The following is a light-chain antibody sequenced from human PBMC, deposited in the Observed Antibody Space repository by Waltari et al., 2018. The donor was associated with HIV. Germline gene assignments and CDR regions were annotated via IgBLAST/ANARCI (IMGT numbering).Light chain of an antibody. J-gene: IGLJ1*01. CDR1: TSDVGGYRY. CDR3: SSYTSSSTYV. Sequence: QSALTQPASVSGSPGQSITISCTGTTSDVGGYRYVSWYQQHPGKAPQLMIYDVSNRPSGVSNRFPGSKSGNTASLTIAGLQAEDEADYYCSSYTSSSTYVLGTGTKVTVL. CDR2: DVS. V-gene: IGLV2-14*03.